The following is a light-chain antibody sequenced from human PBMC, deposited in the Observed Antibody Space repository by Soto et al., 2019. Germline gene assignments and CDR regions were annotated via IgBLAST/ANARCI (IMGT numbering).Light chain of an antibody. V-gene: IGKV3-20*01. CDR3: QQYGSSPRT. CDR2: GAS. CDR1: QSVRSSY. J-gene: IGKJ3*01. Sequence: EIVLTQSPGTLSLSPGERATLSCRASQSVRSSYLAWYQQKPGQAPRLLIYGASSRATGIPDRFSGSGSGTDFTLTISRLEPEDFAVYSCQQYGSSPRTFGPGTKVDIK.